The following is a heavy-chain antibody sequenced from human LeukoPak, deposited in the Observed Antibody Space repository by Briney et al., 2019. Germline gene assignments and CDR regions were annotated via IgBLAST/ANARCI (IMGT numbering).Heavy chain of an antibody. Sequence: GASVKVSCKASGGTFSSYAISWVRQAPGQGLEWMGRIIPILGIANYAQKFQGRVTITADKSTSTAYMELSSLRSEDTAVYYCAADCSGGSCYSEGRLGSGDYWGQGTLVTVSS. CDR1: GGTFSSYA. V-gene: IGHV1-69*04. J-gene: IGHJ4*02. D-gene: IGHD2-15*01. CDR2: IIPILGIA. CDR3: AADCSGGSCYSEGRLGSGDY.